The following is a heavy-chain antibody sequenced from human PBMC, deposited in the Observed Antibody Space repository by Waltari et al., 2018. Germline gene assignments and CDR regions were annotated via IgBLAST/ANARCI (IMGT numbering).Heavy chain of an antibody. CDR1: GGSISSYY. CDR3: ARALSSRSDPLVGSSMDV. J-gene: IGHJ6*03. D-gene: IGHD6-13*01. CDR2: IYYSGIT. Sequence: QVQLQESGTGLVKPSETLSLTCTVSGGSISSYYWSWIRQPPGKGLEWIGYIYYSGITNYNPSPTSRVTISVDTSKHQFFLKLSSVTAADTAVHYCARALSSRSDPLVGSSMDVWGKGTTVTISS. V-gene: IGHV4-59*01.